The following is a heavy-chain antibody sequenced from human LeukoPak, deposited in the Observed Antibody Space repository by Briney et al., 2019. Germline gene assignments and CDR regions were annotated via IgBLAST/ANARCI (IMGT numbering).Heavy chain of an antibody. D-gene: IGHD3-9*01. V-gene: IGHV3-23*01. J-gene: IGHJ4*02. Sequence: PGGSLRLSCAASGFTFSSYAMSWVRQAPGKGLEWVSAISGSGGSTYYADSVKGRFTISRDNSKNTLYLQMNSLRAEDTAVYYCAKGTYYDILTGPDYWGQGTLVTVSS. CDR3: AKGTYYDILTGPDY. CDR1: GFTFSSYA. CDR2: ISGSGGST.